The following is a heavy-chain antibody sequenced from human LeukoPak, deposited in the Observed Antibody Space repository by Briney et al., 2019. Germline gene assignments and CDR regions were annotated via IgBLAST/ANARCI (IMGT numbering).Heavy chain of an antibody. D-gene: IGHD3-3*01. CDR2: IYYSGST. Sequence: SETLSLTCTGSGGSISSSSYYWGWIRQPPGKGLEWIGSIYYSGSTYYNPSLKSRVTISVDTSKNQFSLKLSSVTAADTAVYYCARTSWSGYYSNNWFDPWGQGTLVTVSS. CDR1: GGSISSSSYY. CDR3: ARTSWSGYYSNNWFDP. J-gene: IGHJ5*02. V-gene: IGHV4-39*01.